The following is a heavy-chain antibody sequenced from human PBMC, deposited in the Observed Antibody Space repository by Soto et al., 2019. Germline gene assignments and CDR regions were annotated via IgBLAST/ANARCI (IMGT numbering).Heavy chain of an antibody. CDR2: ISSGSTFT. Sequence: GGSLRLSCAASGFTFSSYYMSWIRQTPGRGLEWISYISSGSTFTKYTDSVQGRFTISRDNAKNSLYLQMNSLTAEDTAVYYCARVGDSTLDAFCYYFDVWGQGTQVTVSS. J-gene: IGHJ4*02. V-gene: IGHV3-11*06. CDR1: GFTFSSYY. CDR3: ARVGDSTLDAFCYYFDV. D-gene: IGHD3-16*01.